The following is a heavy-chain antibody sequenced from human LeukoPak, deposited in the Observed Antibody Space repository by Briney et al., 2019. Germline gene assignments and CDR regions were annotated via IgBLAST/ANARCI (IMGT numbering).Heavy chain of an antibody. V-gene: IGHV2-70*04. Sequence: SGPALVKPTQTLTLTCTFSGFSLSTSGIRVSWIRQPPGKALEWLARIDWDDDKFYSTSLKTRLTISKDTSKNQVVLTMTNMDPVDTAAYYCARYDSSGYWFDYWGQGTLVTVSS. D-gene: IGHD3-22*01. J-gene: IGHJ4*02. CDR2: IDWDDDK. CDR3: ARYDSSGYWFDY. CDR1: GFSLSTSGIR.